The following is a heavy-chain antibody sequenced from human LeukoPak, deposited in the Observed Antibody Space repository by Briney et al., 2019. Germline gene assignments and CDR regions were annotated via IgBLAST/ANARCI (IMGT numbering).Heavy chain of an antibody. J-gene: IGHJ4*02. V-gene: IGHV4-39*01. D-gene: IGHD1-26*01. CDR1: GASISGSGYY. CDR3: AKSGGYGLIDY. CDR2: IYYSGST. Sequence: SETLCLTCAVSGASISGSGYYWGWIRQPRGKGRGWIVNIYYSGSTYNNASRQSRFTISIDTSKNQFSLRLNSVTAADTAMYYCAKSGGYGLIDYWGQGTLVTVSS.